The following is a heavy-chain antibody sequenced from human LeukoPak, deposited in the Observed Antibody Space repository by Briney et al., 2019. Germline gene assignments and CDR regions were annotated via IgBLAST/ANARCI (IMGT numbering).Heavy chain of an antibody. Sequence: ASVKVSCKASGFTFANYGFTWVRRAPGQGLEWMGWISAYNGETNYAQTLQGRVTMTRDTSTSTASLELRGLTSDDTAVYYCTRVAEQHLQYYFDYWGQGTLVTVSS. V-gene: IGHV1-18*01. CDR2: ISAYNGET. CDR3: TRVAEQHLQYYFDY. D-gene: IGHD5-24*01. J-gene: IGHJ4*02. CDR1: GFTFANYG.